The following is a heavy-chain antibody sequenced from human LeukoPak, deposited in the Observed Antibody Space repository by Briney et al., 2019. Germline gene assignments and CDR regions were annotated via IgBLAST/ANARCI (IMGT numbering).Heavy chain of an antibody. V-gene: IGHV4-59*01. J-gene: IGHJ6*03. D-gene: IGHD5/OR15-5a*01. Sequence: SETLSLTCTVSGGSISSYYWSWIRQPPGKGLEWTGDIYYSGSTNYNPSLKSRVTISVDTSKNQFSLKLSSVTAADTAVYYCAGALYLYYMDVWGKGTTVTISS. CDR3: AGALYLYYMDV. CDR2: IYYSGST. CDR1: GGSISSYY.